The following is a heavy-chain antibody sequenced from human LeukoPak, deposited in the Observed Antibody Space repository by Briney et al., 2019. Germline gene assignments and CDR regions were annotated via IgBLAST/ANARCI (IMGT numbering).Heavy chain of an antibody. D-gene: IGHD2-2*01. CDR2: IYYSGST. V-gene: IGHV4-39*01. J-gene: IGHJ5*02. Sequence: SETLSLTCTVSGGSISSSNYYWGWIRQPPGKGLEWIASIYYSGSTYYNPSLKSRVTMSVDTSKNQFSLKLSSVAAAGTALYYCARLTSSWNWFDPWGQGTLATVSS. CDR1: GGSISSSNYY. CDR3: ARLTSSWNWFDP.